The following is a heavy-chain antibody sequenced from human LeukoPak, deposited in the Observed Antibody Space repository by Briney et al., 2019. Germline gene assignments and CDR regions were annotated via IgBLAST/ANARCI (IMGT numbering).Heavy chain of an antibody. Sequence: GASVKVSCKPSGYTFTGYYIHWVRQAPGQGLEWMGWINPNSGGTNYAQKFQGRVIMTRDTSISTAYMELSSLRSDDTAVYYCARGVGGIRPYYYDSSAYRNYYYMDVWGKGTTVTISS. CDR2: INPNSGGT. CDR1: GYTFTGYY. CDR3: ARGVGGIRPYYYDSSAYRNYYYMDV. D-gene: IGHD3-22*01. V-gene: IGHV1-2*02. J-gene: IGHJ6*03.